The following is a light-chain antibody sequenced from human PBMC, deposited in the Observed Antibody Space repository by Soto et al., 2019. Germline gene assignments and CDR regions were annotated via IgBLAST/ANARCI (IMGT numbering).Light chain of an antibody. V-gene: IGKV1-27*01. CDR2: GAS. J-gene: IGKJ3*01. Sequence: DVQMTQSPSSLSASVGDRVTLTCRASQGISNHLAWYQQKPGKVPKLLIYGASALQSGVPSRFSGSGSGTDFPIHNSSLQPEDVATYYCQKYDRAPLTFGPGTKVDIK. CDR1: QGISNH. CDR3: QKYDRAPLT.